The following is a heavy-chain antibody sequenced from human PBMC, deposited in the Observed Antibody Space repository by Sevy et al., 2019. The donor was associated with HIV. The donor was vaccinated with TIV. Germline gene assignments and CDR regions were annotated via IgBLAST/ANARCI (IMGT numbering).Heavy chain of an antibody. CDR1: GFTFSSYS. V-gene: IGHV3-21*01. J-gene: IGHJ6*03. Sequence: GGSLRLSCAASGFTFSSYSMNWVRQAPGKGLEWVSSISSSSSHIYYADSVKGRFTISRDNAKNSLYLQMNSLRAEDTAVYYCVGLRYYYYMDVWGKGTTVTVSS. CDR3: VGLRYYYYMDV. CDR2: ISSSSSHI.